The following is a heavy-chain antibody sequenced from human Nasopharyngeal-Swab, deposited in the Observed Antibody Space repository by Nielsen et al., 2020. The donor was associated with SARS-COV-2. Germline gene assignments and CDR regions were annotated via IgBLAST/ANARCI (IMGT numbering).Heavy chain of an antibody. J-gene: IGHJ4*02. V-gene: IGHV3-64D*08. CDR1: GFTFSSYA. D-gene: IGHD6-6*01. CDR3: VKEGPSIAARFTHFDY. Sequence: EGSLRLSCSASGFTFSSYAMHWVRQAPGKGLEYVSAISSNGGSTYYADSVKGRFTISRDNSKNTLYLQMSSLRAEDTAVYYCVKEGPSIAARFTHFDYWGQGTLVTVSS. CDR2: ISSNGGST.